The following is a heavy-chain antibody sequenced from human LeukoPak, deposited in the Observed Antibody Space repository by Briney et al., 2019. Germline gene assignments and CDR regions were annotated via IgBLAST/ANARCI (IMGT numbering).Heavy chain of an antibody. CDR1: GFTFRTYE. D-gene: IGHD5-18*01. CDR3: ARDMSSDSYGYTRGILDN. CDR2: ISSSGGTT. V-gene: IGHV3-48*03. J-gene: IGHJ4*02. Sequence: PGGSLRLSCAASGFTFRTYEMNWVRQAPGKGLEWVSYISSSGGTTYYADSVKGRFTISRDNAKNSLDLQMNSLRAEDTAIYYCARDMSSDSYGYTRGILDNWGQGTLVTVS.